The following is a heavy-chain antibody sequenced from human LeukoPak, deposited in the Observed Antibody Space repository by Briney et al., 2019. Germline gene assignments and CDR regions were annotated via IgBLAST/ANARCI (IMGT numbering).Heavy chain of an antibody. CDR2: IYYSGST. CDR3: ARGASAQKRTGTLDY. CDR1: GGSISSSSYY. V-gene: IGHV4-39*01. D-gene: IGHD1-14*01. Sequence: SETLSLTCTVSGGSISSSSYYWGWIRQPPGKGLEWIGSIYYSGSTYYNPSLKSRVTISVDTSKNQFSLKLSSVTAADTAVYYCARGASAQKRTGTLDYWGQGTLVTVSS. J-gene: IGHJ4*02.